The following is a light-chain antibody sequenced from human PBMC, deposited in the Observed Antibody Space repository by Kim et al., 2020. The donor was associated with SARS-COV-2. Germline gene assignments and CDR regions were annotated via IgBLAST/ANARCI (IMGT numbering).Light chain of an antibody. CDR3: QHRNNWPRT. CDR2: DVS. CDR1: QSVSNH. J-gene: IGKJ1*01. V-gene: IGKV3-11*01. Sequence: EIVLTQSPATLSLSPGERATLSCRASQSVSNHLGWYQQKPAQAPRLLIYDVSKRATGIPARFSGSGSATDFTLTISSLEPEDVAVYYCQHRNNWPRTFGQGTKLDIK.